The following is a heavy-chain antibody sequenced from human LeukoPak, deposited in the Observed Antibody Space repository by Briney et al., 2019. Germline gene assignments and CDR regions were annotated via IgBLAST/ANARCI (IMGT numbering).Heavy chain of an antibody. CDR2: INHSGST. CDR1: GGSISSSNW. V-gene: IGHV4-4*02. Sequence: SGTLSLTCAVSGGSISSSNWWSWVRQPPGKGLEWIGEINHSGSTNYNPSLKSRVTISVDTSKNQFSLKLSSVTAADTAVYYCARSRRAYYYGSGSYYNVAFDIWGQGTMVTVSS. J-gene: IGHJ3*02. CDR3: ARSRRAYYYGSGSYYNVAFDI. D-gene: IGHD3-10*01.